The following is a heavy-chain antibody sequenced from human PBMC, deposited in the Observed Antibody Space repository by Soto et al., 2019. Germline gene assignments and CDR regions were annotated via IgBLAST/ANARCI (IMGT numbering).Heavy chain of an antibody. CDR1: GFTFSSYS. CDR2: ISSSGSNI. Sequence: EVQLVESGGGLVKPGGSLRLSCAASGFTFSSYSMNWVRQAPGKGLEWVSSISSSGSNIYYADSVQGRFTISRDNAKNSLYLQMNSLRAEDTAVYYCATRSGGGGAFDFWGQGTMVTVSS. V-gene: IGHV3-21*01. D-gene: IGHD3-10*01. CDR3: ATRSGGGGAFDF. J-gene: IGHJ3*01.